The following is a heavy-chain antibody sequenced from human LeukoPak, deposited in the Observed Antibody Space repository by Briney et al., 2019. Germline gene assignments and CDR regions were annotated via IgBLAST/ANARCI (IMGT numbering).Heavy chain of an antibody. D-gene: IGHD6-13*01. CDR2: ISGKGDNT. Sequence: PGESLRLSCAASGFTFENYAMHWVRQVPGQGLECVALISGKGDNTDYAESVKGRFTVSRDNSNNSLSLQMNGLRVEDTALFYCAKDGYKAAGYFDLWGRGTLVTVSS. J-gene: IGHJ2*01. V-gene: IGHV3-43*02. CDR3: AKDGYKAAGYFDL. CDR1: GFTFENYA.